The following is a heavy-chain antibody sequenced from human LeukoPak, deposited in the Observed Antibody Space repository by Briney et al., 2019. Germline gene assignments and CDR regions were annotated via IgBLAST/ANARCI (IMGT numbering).Heavy chain of an antibody. Sequence: GGSLRLSCAASGFTFSSYSMNWVRQAPGKGLEWVSSISSSSSYIYYADSVKGRFTISRDNAKNSLYLQMNSLRVEDTAVYYCARDRSIAARYFDYWGQGTLVTVSS. J-gene: IGHJ4*02. V-gene: IGHV3-21*01. CDR3: ARDRSIAARYFDY. CDR1: GFTFSSYS. CDR2: ISSSSSYI. D-gene: IGHD6-6*01.